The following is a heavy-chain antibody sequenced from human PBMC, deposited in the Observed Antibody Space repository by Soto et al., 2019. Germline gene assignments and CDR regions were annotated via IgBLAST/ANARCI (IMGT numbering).Heavy chain of an antibody. CDR1: GFTFSSYA. CDR2: ISGSGGST. Sequence: VGSLRLSCAASGFTFSSYAMSWVRQAPGKGLEWVSAISGSGGSTYYADSVKGRFTISRDNSKNTLYLQMNSLRAEDTAVYYCALDFLRGLEVAGFDYWGQGTLVTVSS. V-gene: IGHV3-23*01. D-gene: IGHD6-19*01. CDR3: ALDFLRGLEVAGFDY. J-gene: IGHJ4*02.